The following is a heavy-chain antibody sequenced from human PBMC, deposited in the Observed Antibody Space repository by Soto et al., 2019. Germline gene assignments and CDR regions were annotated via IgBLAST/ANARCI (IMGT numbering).Heavy chain of an antibody. D-gene: IGHD3-9*01. Sequence: EVQLVESGGDLVQRGGTLRLSFAASGFPFCSYWMHWVRHTPGKGLDWFARISGDGVTTYYADSVKGRFTVSRDNAKNTLLLQISGLRAEDTAVYYCAREYYGLLTGDYTDYWGQGTLVSVSS. CDR1: GFPFCSYW. J-gene: IGHJ4*02. V-gene: IGHV3-74*01. CDR2: ISGDGVTT. CDR3: AREYYGLLTGDYTDY.